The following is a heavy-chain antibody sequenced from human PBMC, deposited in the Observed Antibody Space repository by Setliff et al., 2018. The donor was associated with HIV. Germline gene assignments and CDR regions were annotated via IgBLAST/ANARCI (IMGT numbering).Heavy chain of an antibody. Sequence: ASVKVSCKASGYTFTSYAMHWVRQAPGQRLEWMGWINAGNGNTKYSQKIQGRVTITRDTSASTAYMELSSLRSEDTAVYYCARGKGSSGYYYYYGMDVWGQGTTVTVSS. CDR2: INAGNGNT. D-gene: IGHD3-10*01. CDR3: ARGKGSSGYYYYYGMDV. J-gene: IGHJ6*02. CDR1: GYTFTSYA. V-gene: IGHV1-3*01.